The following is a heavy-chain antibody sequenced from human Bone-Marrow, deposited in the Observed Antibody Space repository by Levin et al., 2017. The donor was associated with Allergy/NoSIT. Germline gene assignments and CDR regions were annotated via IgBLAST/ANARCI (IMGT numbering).Heavy chain of an antibody. CDR1: GYTFTDYH. D-gene: IGHD1/OR15-1a*01. J-gene: IGHJ5*02. CDR3: ARASPWNKNDARWFDP. Sequence: GGSLRLSCKTSGYTFTDYHIHWVRQAPGQGLEWMGWINPNGDGTNYARKFQGRVAMTRDTSVSTVYMEMWSLTSGDTAVYYCARASPWNKNDARWFDPWGQGTLVTVSS. CDR2: INPNGDGT. V-gene: IGHV1-2*02.